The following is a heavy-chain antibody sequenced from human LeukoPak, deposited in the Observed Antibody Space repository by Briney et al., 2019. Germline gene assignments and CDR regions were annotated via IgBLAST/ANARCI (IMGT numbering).Heavy chain of an antibody. CDR2: IKSKTDGGTT. CDR3: TTDRYPAYYYDSSGYYIWDYFDY. J-gene: IGHJ4*02. Sequence: GGSLRLSCAASGFTFSNAWISWVRQAPGKELEWVGRIKSKTDGGTTDYAAPVKGRFTISRDDSKNTLYLQMNSLKTEDTAVYYCTTDRYPAYYYDSSGYYIWDYFDYWGQGTLVTVSS. CDR1: GFTFSNAW. D-gene: IGHD3-22*01. V-gene: IGHV3-15*01.